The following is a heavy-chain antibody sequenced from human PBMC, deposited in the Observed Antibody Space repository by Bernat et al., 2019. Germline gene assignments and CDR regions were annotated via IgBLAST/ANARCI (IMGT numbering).Heavy chain of an antibody. V-gene: IGHV4-39*01. CDR1: GGSISSSSYY. J-gene: IGHJ5*02. D-gene: IGHD3-3*01. Sequence: QLQLQESGPGLVKPSETLSLTFTVSGGSISSSSYYWGWIRQPPGKGLEWIGSIYYSGGTYHNPSLKSRVTISVDTSKRQFSLKLSSETAVDTAVYYCARTYYDFWSGYYTNNWFDPWGRGTLVTVSS. CDR2: IYYSGGT. CDR3: ARTYYDFWSGYYTNNWFDP.